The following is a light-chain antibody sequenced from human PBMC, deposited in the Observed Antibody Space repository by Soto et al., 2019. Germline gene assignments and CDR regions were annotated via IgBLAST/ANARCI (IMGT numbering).Light chain of an antibody. CDR1: SSDVGSYNL. CDR2: EGS. V-gene: IGLV2-23*03. Sequence: QSALTQPVSGSGSPGQSITISCTGTSSDVGSYNLVSWYQQHPGKAPKLMIYEGSKRPSGVSNRFSGSKSGNTASLTISGLQAEDEADYYCCSYAGSSTFVFGGGTKLTVL. J-gene: IGLJ2*01. CDR3: CSYAGSSTFV.